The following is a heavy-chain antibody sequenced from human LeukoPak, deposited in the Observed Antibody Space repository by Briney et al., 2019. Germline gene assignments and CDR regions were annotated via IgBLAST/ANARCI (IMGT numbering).Heavy chain of an antibody. D-gene: IGHD5/OR15-5a*01. V-gene: IGHV3-23*01. Sequence: GGSLRLSCAASGFTFSSYAMSWVRQAPGKGLEWVSAISGSGGSTYYADSVKGRFTISRDNSKNTLYLQMNSLRAEDTALYYCARAGVYYYYYYYMDVWGKGTTVTVSS. CDR1: GFTFSSYA. J-gene: IGHJ6*03. CDR3: ARAGVYYYYYYYMDV. CDR2: ISGSGGST.